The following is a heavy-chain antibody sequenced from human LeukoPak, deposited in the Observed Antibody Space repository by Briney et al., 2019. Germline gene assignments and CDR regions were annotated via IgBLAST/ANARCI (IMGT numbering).Heavy chain of an antibody. Sequence: GGSLRLSCAASGFTFSSYSMNWVRQAPGKGLEWVSSISSSSSYIYYADSVKGRFTISRDNAKNSLYLQRNSLRAEDTAVYYCARAYYYGSGSYYPKDDYWGQGTLVTVSS. CDR1: GFTFSSYS. J-gene: IGHJ4*02. CDR2: ISSSSSYI. CDR3: ARAYYYGSGSYYPKDDY. V-gene: IGHV3-21*01. D-gene: IGHD3-10*01.